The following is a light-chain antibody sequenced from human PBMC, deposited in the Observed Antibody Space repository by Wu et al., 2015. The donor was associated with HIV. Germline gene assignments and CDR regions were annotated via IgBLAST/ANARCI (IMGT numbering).Light chain of an antibody. J-gene: IGKJ3*01. CDR2: GAF. V-gene: IGKV3-20*01. CDR1: QSVSSTY. Sequence: EIVLTQSPGTLSLSPGERATLSCRASQSVSSTYLAWYQQKPGQAPRLPIYGAFNRASGIPDRFSGSGSGTDFTLIISRLEPEDFAVYYCQQYGSSPFTFGPGTKVDIK. CDR3: QQYGSSPFT.